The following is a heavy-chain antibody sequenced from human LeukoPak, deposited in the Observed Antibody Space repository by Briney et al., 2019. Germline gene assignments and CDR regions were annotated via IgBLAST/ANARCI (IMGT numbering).Heavy chain of an antibody. CDR1: GFTFSSYA. CDR2: ISSNGGST. D-gene: IGHD1-1*01. CDR3: ARVGSTSFTFDY. Sequence: GGSLRLSCAASGFTFSSYAMHWVRQAPGKGPEYVSAISSNGGSTYYANSVKGRFTISRDNSKNTLYLQMGSLRAEDMAVYYCARVGSTSFTFDYWGQGTLVTVSS. V-gene: IGHV3-64*01. J-gene: IGHJ4*02.